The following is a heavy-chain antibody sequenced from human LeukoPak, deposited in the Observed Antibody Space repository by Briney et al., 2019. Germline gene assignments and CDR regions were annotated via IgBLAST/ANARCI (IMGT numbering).Heavy chain of an antibody. Sequence: PSETLSLTCTVSGGSISSHYWSWIRQPPGKGLEWIGYIYYSGSTNYNPSLKSRVTISVDTSKNQFSLKLSSVTAADTAVCYCATSMVRGGNWFDPWGQGTLVTVSS. V-gene: IGHV4-59*11. J-gene: IGHJ5*02. CDR2: IYYSGST. CDR1: GGSISSHY. CDR3: ATSMVRGGNWFDP. D-gene: IGHD3-10*01.